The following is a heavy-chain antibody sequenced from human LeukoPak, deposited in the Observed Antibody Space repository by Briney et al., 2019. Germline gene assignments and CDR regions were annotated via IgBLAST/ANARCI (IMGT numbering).Heavy chain of an antibody. CDR3: ARMGPDSSGWYSYFDY. Sequence: GASVKVSCKASGYTFTGYYMHWVRQAPGQGLECMGWINPNSGGTNYAQKFQGRVTMTRDTSISTVYMELSRLRSDDTAVYYCARMGPDSSGWYSYFDYWGQGTLVTVSS. CDR2: INPNSGGT. V-gene: IGHV1-2*02. D-gene: IGHD6-19*01. CDR1: GYTFTGYY. J-gene: IGHJ4*02.